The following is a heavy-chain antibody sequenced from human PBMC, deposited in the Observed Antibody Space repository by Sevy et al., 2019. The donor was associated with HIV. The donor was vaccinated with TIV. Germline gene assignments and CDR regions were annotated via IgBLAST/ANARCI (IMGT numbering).Heavy chain of an antibody. V-gene: IGHV3-30-3*01. Sequence: GGSLRLSCAASGFTFSSYAMHWVRQAPGKGLEWVAVISYDGSNKYYADSVKGRFTISRDNSKNTLYLQMISLRAEDTAVYYCARVTRYCSSTSCYHYYYYGMDVWGQGTTVTVSS. D-gene: IGHD2-2*01. CDR2: ISYDGSNK. CDR3: ARVTRYCSSTSCYHYYYYGMDV. J-gene: IGHJ6*02. CDR1: GFTFSSYA.